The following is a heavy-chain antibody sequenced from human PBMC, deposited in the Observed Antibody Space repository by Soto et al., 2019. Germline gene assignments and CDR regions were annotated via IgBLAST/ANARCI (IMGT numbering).Heavy chain of an antibody. CDR3: ARRYGGGFDY. CDR2: IYYSGST. D-gene: IGHD2-15*01. Sequence: ETLSLTCTVSGGSISSYYWSWIRQPPGKGLEWIGYIYYSGSTNYNPSLKSRVTISVDTSKNQFSLKLSSVTAADTAVYYCARRYGGGFDYWGQGALVTVSS. V-gene: IGHV4-59*08. CDR1: GGSISSYY. J-gene: IGHJ4*02.